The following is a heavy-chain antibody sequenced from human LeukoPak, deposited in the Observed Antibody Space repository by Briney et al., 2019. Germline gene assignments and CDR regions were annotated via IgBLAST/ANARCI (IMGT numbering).Heavy chain of an antibody. D-gene: IGHD1-20*01. CDR1: GGSISSSSYY. CDR2: IYTSGST. Sequence: SETLSLTCTVSGGSISSSSYYWGWIRQPAGKGLEWIGRIYTSGSTNYNPSLKSRVTMSVDTSKNQFSLKLSSVTAADTAVYYCARDSPYNWNDVNYFDYWGQGTLVTVSS. J-gene: IGHJ4*02. CDR3: ARDSPYNWNDVNYFDY. V-gene: IGHV4-61*02.